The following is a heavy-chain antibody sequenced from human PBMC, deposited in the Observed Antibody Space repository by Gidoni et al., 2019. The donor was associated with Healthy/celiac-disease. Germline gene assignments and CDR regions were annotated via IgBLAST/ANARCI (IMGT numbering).Heavy chain of an antibody. Sequence: QLQLQESCPGLVKPSEPLSLTCTVSGGSLSSSSSYWGWLRQPPGKGLEWIGSIYYGGSTYYNPSLKGRVTISVDTSKNQFSLKLSAVTAADTAVYFCARHSPNYSWFDPGGQGTLVTVSS. CDR3: ARHSPNYSWFDP. J-gene: IGHJ5*02. CDR2: IYYGGST. D-gene: IGHD1-1*01. CDR1: GGSLSSSSSY. V-gene: IGHV4-39*01.